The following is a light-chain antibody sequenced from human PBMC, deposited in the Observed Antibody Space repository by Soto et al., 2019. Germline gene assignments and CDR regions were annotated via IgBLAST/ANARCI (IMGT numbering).Light chain of an antibody. CDR3: QQAYSTPWT. J-gene: IGKJ1*01. Sequence: DIQMTQSPSSLSASVGDRVTITCRASQTISFYLNWYQQKPGKAPKLLIYAASNLQSGVPSRFSASGSGTEFTRTLNSLQPEDFATYYCQQAYSTPWTFGQGTKLEIK. V-gene: IGKV1-39*01. CDR2: AAS. CDR1: QTISFY.